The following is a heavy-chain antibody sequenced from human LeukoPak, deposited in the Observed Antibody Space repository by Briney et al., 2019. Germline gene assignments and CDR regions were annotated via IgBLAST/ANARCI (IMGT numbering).Heavy chain of an antibody. Sequence: PSETLSLTCTVSGYSISSDYYWGWLRPPPGKGLELSASSSHSGSAHYTPSLKSRVSISRDHSKNQFSLRLSCVTAADTAVYYCAKAEVGDFDSWGQGTLVTVSS. J-gene: IGHJ4*02. D-gene: IGHD1-26*01. CDR3: AKAEVGDFDS. CDR2: SSHSGSA. V-gene: IGHV4-38-2*02. CDR1: GYSISSDYY.